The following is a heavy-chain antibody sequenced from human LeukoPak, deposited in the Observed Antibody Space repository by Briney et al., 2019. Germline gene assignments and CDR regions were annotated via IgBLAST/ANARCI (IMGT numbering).Heavy chain of an antibody. J-gene: IGHJ5*02. CDR2: FYHTGST. D-gene: IGHD1-7*01. CDR3: ARGNYVDWFDP. CDR1: GGSFSNHY. V-gene: IGHV4-59*11. Sequence: SETLSLTCTVSGGSFSNHYWSWLRQPPGKGLEWVGYFYHTGSTNYNPSLKSRVTISVDTSKNQFSLKPSSVTAADTAVYYCARGNYVDWFDPWGQGTQVTVSA.